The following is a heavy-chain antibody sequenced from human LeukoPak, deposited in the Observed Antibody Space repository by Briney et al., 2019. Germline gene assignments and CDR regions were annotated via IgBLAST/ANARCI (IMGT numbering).Heavy chain of an antibody. Sequence: GASVKVSCKVSGYTLTELSMHWVRQAPGKGLEWMGGFDPEDGETIYAQKFQGRVTMTEDTSTDTAYMELSSLRSEDTAVYYCATALATYDFWSGHNWFDPWGQGTLVTVSS. J-gene: IGHJ5*02. V-gene: IGHV1-24*01. CDR1: GYTLTELS. CDR2: FDPEDGET. CDR3: ATALATYDFWSGHNWFDP. D-gene: IGHD3-3*01.